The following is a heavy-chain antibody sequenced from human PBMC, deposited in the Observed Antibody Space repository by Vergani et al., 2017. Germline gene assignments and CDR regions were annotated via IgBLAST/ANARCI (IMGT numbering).Heavy chain of an antibody. Sequence: EVQLLESGGGLVQPGGSLRLSCAASGFTFISYAMSWVRQAPGKGLEWVSAISGSGGSTYYADSVKGRFTISRDNSKNTLYLQMNSLRAEDTAVYYCAGGIMVYAKTGSEYWGQGTLVTVSS. D-gene: IGHD2-8*01. J-gene: IGHJ4*02. CDR3: AGGIMVYAKTGSEY. CDR2: ISGSGGST. CDR1: GFTFISYA. V-gene: IGHV3-23*01.